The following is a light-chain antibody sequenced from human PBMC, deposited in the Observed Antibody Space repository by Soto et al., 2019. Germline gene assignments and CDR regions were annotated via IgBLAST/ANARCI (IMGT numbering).Light chain of an antibody. CDR3: NSYTTLSTRV. CDR1: SSDVGAYNY. Sequence: QSVLTQPASVSGSPGQSITISCTGTSSDVGAYNYVSWYQQLPGKAPKLLIYEVTNRPSGVSHRFSGSKSGNTASLTISGLQAEDEAAYYCNSYTTLSTRVFGTGTKVTVL. CDR2: EVT. V-gene: IGLV2-14*03. J-gene: IGLJ1*01.